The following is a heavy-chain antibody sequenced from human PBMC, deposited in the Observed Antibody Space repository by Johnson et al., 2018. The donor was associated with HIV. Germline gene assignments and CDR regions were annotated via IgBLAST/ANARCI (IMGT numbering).Heavy chain of an antibody. CDR1: GFTFSDYY. CDR3: ARGQGYYYDSSGPTLNAFDI. D-gene: IGHD3-22*01. Sequence: VQLVESGGGLVKPGGSLRLSCAASGFTFSDYYMSWIRQAPGKGLEWVAVISYDGSNKYYADSVKGRFTISRDNSKNTLYLQMNSLRAEDTAVYYCARGQGYYYDSSGPTLNAFDIWGQGTMVTVSS. V-gene: IGHV3-30*03. CDR2: ISYDGSNK. J-gene: IGHJ3*02.